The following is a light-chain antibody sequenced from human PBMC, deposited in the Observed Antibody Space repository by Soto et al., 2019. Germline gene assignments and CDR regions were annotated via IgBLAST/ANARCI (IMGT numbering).Light chain of an antibody. Sequence: QSALTQPGSVSGSPGQSITISCSGTSRDVGAYNLVSWYQQRPGKAPKLLIYEVRNRPSGLSYRFSGSKSGNTASLTISSLLPEDEADYFCSSFSSRNTLVFGGWTKVTVL. CDR2: EVR. CDR1: SRDVGAYNL. CDR3: SSFSSRNTLV. J-gene: IGLJ2*01. V-gene: IGLV2-14*01.